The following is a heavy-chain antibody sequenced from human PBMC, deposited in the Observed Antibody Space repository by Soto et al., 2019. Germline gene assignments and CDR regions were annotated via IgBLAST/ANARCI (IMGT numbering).Heavy chain of an antibody. J-gene: IGHJ4*02. CDR3: ASMQCSSGCYFHFDY. D-gene: IGHD6-19*01. Sequence: SETLSLTCTVSGGSISSGDYYWSWIRQPPGKGLEWIGYIYYSGSTYYNPSLKSRVTISVDTSENQFSLKLSSVTAADTAVYYCASMQCSSGCYFHFDYSSQGSLVTVSS. CDR1: GGSISSGDYY. CDR2: IYYSGST. V-gene: IGHV4-30-4*02.